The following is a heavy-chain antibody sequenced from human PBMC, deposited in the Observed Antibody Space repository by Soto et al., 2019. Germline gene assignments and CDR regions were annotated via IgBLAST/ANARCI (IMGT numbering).Heavy chain of an antibody. J-gene: IGHJ4*02. V-gene: IGHV3-30*18. Sequence: QVQLVESGGGVVQPGRSLRLSCAASGFTFSSYGMHWVRQAPGKGLEWVAVISYDGSNKYYADSVKGRFTISRDNSKNTLYLQMNSLRAEDTAVYYCANGASSSENYWGQGTLVTVSS. CDR2: ISYDGSNK. D-gene: IGHD6-6*01. CDR3: ANGASSSENY. CDR1: GFTFSSYG.